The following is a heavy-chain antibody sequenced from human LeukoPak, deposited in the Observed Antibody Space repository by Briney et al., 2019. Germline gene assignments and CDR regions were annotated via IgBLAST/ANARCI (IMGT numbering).Heavy chain of an antibody. Sequence: SSETLSLTCTISGGSISSYYWSWIRQPPGRGLEWIGYIYYTGSTNYNPSLKGRVTISLDTSKNQFSLKLCSVTAADTAVYYCASEGIRDYYYYIMDVWGKGTTVTISS. D-gene: IGHD1-14*01. J-gene: IGHJ6*03. CDR1: GGSISSYY. CDR2: IYYTGST. CDR3: ASEGIRDYYYYIMDV. V-gene: IGHV4-59*12.